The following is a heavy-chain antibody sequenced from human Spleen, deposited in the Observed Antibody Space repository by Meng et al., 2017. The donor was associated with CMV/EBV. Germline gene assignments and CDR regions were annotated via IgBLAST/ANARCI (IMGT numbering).Heavy chain of an antibody. Sequence: GGSLRLSCAASGFTFSTYWMTWVRQAPGKGLEWVANIKQDGSEKYYADSVKGRFTISRDNAKNSLYLQMNSLRAEDTAVYYCARDSSAIDYWGQGTLVTVSS. J-gene: IGHJ4*02. D-gene: IGHD6-19*01. CDR1: GFTFSTYW. V-gene: IGHV3-7*01. CDR3: ARDSSAIDY. CDR2: IKQDGSEK.